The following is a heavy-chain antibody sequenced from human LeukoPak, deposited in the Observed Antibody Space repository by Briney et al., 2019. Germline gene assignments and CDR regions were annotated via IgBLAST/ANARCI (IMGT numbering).Heavy chain of an antibody. V-gene: IGHV1-69*04. CDR1: GGTFSSYA. CDR3: ARERDGYNYWDY. D-gene: IGHD5-24*01. CDR2: IIPILGIA. Sequence: GASVKVSCKASGGTFSSYAISWVRQAPGQGLEWMGRIIPILGIANYAQKFQGRVTITADKSTSTAYMELSSLRSEDTAVYYCARERDGYNYWDYWGRGTLVTVSS. J-gene: IGHJ4*02.